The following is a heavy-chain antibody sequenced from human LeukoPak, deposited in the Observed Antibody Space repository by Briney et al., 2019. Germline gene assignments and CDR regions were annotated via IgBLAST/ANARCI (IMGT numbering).Heavy chain of an antibody. D-gene: IGHD1-26*01. CDR3: AGGVVGAEYYFDS. CDR1: EYIFTASY. V-gene: IGHV1-2*02. J-gene: IGHJ4*02. CDR2: INPNSGGT. Sequence: GASVKVSCKASEYIFTASYIHWVRQAPGQGLEWMGWINPNSGGTNYAQKFQGRVTMTSDTSISTAYMELNRLRSDDTAVYYCAGGVVGAEYYFDSWGQGTLVTVSS.